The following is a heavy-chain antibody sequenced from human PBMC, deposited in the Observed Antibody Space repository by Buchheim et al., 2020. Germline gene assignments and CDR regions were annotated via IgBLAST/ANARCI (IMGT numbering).Heavy chain of an antibody. V-gene: IGHV4-31*02. CDR2: IYYSGST. CDR1: GFTFSSYE. D-gene: IGHD2-15*01. CDR3: ARAPSEVVVAALHGMDV. Sequence: VQLVESGGGLVQPGGSLRLSCAASGFTFSSYEMNWIRQHPGKGLEWIGYIYYSGSTYYNPSLKSRVTISVDTSKNQFSLKLSSVTAADTAVYYCARAPSEVVVAALHGMDVWGQGTT. J-gene: IGHJ6*02.